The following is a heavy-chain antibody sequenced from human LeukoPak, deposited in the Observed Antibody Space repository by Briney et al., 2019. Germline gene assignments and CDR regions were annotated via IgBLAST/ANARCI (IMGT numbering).Heavy chain of an antibody. CDR1: GGSINSYY. CDR3: ARVTIDILTGYYMDV. J-gene: IGHJ6*03. CDR2: IYYSGST. Sequence: SETLSLTCTVSGGSINSYYWSWIRQPPGKGLEWIGYIYYSGSTNYNPSLKSRVTISVDTSKNQFSLKLSSVTAADTAVYYCARVTIDILTGYYMDVWGKGTTVTISS. D-gene: IGHD3-9*01. V-gene: IGHV4-59*08.